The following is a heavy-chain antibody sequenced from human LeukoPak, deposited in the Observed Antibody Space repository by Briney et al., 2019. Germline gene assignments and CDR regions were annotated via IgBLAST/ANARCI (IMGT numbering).Heavy chain of an antibody. Sequence: SETLSLTCTASGGSISSYYWSWLRQPPGKGLEGIGYIYYSGSTNYNPSLKSRVTISVDTSKNQFSLKLSSVTAADTAVYYCARLRSRTGIRYYYYYYGMDVWGQGTTVTVSS. CDR1: GGSISSYY. CDR2: IYYSGST. CDR3: ARLRSRTGIRYYYYYYGMDV. D-gene: IGHD3-16*01. V-gene: IGHV4-59*01. J-gene: IGHJ6*02.